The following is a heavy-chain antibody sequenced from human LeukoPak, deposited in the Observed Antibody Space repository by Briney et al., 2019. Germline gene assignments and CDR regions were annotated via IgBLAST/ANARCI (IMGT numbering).Heavy chain of an antibody. CDR1: GYTFSGHY. CDR3: ARETVPAIAAPRGLNY. D-gene: IGHD6-13*01. V-gene: IGHV1-2*02. CDR2: TNPNSGDT. J-gene: IGHJ4*02. Sequence: ASVKVSCQASGYTFSGHYMHWVRQAPGQGLEWMGWTNPNSGDTNYAQKFQGRVTMTRDTSISTAYMELSRLRSDDTAVYYCARETVPAIAAPRGLNYWGQGTLVTVSS.